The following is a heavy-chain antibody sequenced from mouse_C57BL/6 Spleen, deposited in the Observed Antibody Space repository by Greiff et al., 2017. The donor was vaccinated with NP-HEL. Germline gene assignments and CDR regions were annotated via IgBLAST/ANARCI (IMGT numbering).Heavy chain of an antibody. CDR1: GYTFTDYE. CDR3: TTTYDYDGPGFAY. D-gene: IGHD2-4*01. Sequence: VQLQQSGAELVRPGASVTLSCKASGYTFTDYEMHWVKQTPVHGLEWIGAIDPETGGTAYNQKFKGKAILTADKSSSTAYMELRSLTSEDSAVYYCTTTYDYDGPGFAYWGQGTLVTVSA. V-gene: IGHV1-15*01. CDR2: IDPETGGT. J-gene: IGHJ3*01.